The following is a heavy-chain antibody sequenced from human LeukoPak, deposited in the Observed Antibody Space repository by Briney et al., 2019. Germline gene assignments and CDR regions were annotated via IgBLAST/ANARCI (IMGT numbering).Heavy chain of an antibody. CDR2: IYHSGST. CDR3: ARQYCSSTSCLDDFDY. J-gene: IGHJ4*02. V-gene: IGHV4-38-2*01. Sequence: KPSETLSLTCDVSGYSISSGYYWGWIRQPPGKGLEWIGSIYHSGSTYYNPSLKSRVTISVDTSKNQFSLKLSSVTAADTAVYYCARQYCSSTSCLDDFDYWGQGTLVTVSS. D-gene: IGHD2-2*01. CDR1: GYSISSGYY.